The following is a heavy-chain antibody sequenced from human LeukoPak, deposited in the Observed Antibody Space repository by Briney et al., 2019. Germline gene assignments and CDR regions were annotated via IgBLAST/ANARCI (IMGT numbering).Heavy chain of an antibody. CDR1: GFTFSSYE. CDR3: ARVSEHRSGYFDY. V-gene: IGHV3-48*01. D-gene: IGHD3-22*01. J-gene: IGHJ4*02. CDR2: ISSSSSSTI. Sequence: PGGSLRLSCAASGFTFSSYEMNWVRQAPGKGLEWVSYISSSSSSTIYYADSVKGRFTISRDNAKNSLYLQMNSLRAEDTAVYYCARVSEHRSGYFDYWGQGTLVTVSS.